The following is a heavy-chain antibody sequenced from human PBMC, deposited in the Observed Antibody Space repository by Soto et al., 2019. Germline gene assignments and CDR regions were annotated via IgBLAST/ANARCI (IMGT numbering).Heavy chain of an antibody. CDR3: AKGGQLLSEGGGY. D-gene: IGHD2-2*01. Sequence: EVQLVESGGGLVQPGRSLRLSCAASGFTFDDYAMHWVRQAPGKGLEWVSGISWNSGSIGYADSVKGRFTISRDNAKNSLYLQMNSLRAEDTALYYCAKGGQLLSEGGGYWGQGTLVTVS. CDR2: ISWNSGSI. CDR1: GFTFDDYA. V-gene: IGHV3-9*01. J-gene: IGHJ4*02.